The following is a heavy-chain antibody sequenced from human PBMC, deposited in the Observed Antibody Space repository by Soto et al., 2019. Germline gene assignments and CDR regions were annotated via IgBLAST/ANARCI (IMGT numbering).Heavy chain of an antibody. CDR3: AGIYSGSPGGTLRY. Sequence: QVQLQESGPGLVKPSQTLSLTCTVSGGSISSGGYYWSWIRQHPGKGLEWIGYIYYSGSTYYNPSLXXXVXXPVDTSKNQFSLKLSSVTAADTAVYYCAGIYSGSPGGTLRYWGQGTLVTVSS. CDR2: IYYSGST. J-gene: IGHJ4*02. V-gene: IGHV4-31*03. D-gene: IGHD1-26*01. CDR1: GGSISSGGYY.